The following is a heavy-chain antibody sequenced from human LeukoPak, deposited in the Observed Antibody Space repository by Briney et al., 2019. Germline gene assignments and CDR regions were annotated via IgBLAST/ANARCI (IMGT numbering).Heavy chain of an antibody. Sequence: PSETLSLTCTVSGGSISSYYWSWIRQPPGKGLEWIGYIYYSGSTNYNPSLKSRVTISVDTSKNQFSLKLSSMTAADTAVYYCARETHDPTLVRGVVDYWGRGTLVTVSS. D-gene: IGHD3-10*01. CDR3: ARETHDPTLVRGVVDY. CDR1: GGSISSYY. V-gene: IGHV4-59*01. J-gene: IGHJ4*02. CDR2: IYYSGST.